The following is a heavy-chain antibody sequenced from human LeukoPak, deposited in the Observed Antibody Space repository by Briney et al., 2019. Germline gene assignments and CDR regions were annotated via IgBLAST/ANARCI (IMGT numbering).Heavy chain of an antibody. CDR2: TYYRSKWYN. J-gene: IGHJ5*02. D-gene: IGHD6-13*01. Sequence: SQTLSLTCAITGDSFSSNSAAWNWLRQSPSRGLEWLGSTYYRSKWYNDYAVSVKSRITINPDTSKNQFSLQLNSVTPEDTAVYYCARDAGIAAAGTGRGWFDPWGQGTLVTVSS. CDR3: ARDAGIAAAGTGRGWFDP. V-gene: IGHV6-1*01. CDR1: GDSFSSNSAA.